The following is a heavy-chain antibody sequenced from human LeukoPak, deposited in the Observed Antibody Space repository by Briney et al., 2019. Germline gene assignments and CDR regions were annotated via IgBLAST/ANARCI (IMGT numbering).Heavy chain of an antibody. D-gene: IGHD6-13*01. Sequence: GASVKVSCKASGYTFTSYYMHWVRQAPGQGLEWMGIINPSGGSTSYAQKFQGRVTMTRNTSISTAYMELSSLRSEDTAVYYCARGIKAAAGKIDYWGQGTLVTVSS. CDR2: INPSGGST. V-gene: IGHV1-46*01. J-gene: IGHJ4*02. CDR1: GYTFTSYY. CDR3: ARGIKAAAGKIDY.